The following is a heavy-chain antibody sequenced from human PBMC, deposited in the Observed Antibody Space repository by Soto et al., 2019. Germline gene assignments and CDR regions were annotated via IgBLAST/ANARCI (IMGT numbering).Heavy chain of an antibody. J-gene: IGHJ4*02. CDR2: IYYSGST. CDR1: GGSISSSSYY. V-gene: IGHV4-39*01. D-gene: IGHD3-22*01. CDR3: ARHFHVYYYDSSGYLGY. Sequence: SEPLCLTYTVSGGSISSSSYYWGWIRQPPGKGLEWIGSIYYSGSTYYNPSLKSRVTISVDTSKNQFSLKLSSVTAADTAVYYCARHFHVYYYDSSGYLGYWGQGTLVTVSS.